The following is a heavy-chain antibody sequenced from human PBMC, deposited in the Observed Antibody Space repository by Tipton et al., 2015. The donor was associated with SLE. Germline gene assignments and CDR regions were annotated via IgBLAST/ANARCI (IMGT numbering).Heavy chain of an antibody. Sequence: SLRLSCAASGFTFRSYGIHWVRQAPGKGLEWVAVIWYDGSNKNYADSVKGRFTISRDNSKNTLYLQMNSLRAEDTAVYYCARDRTGDWAFDIWGQGTMVTVSS. CDR3: ARDRTGDWAFDI. CDR1: GFTFRSYG. V-gene: IGHV3-33*01. D-gene: IGHD7-27*01. J-gene: IGHJ3*02. CDR2: IWYDGSNK.